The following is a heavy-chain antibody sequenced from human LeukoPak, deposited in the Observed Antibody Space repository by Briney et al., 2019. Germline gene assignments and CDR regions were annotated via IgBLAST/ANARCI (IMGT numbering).Heavy chain of an antibody. V-gene: IGHV4-61*02. D-gene: IGHD3-22*01. CDR1: GDSISSGDYY. CDR3: ARGPYSYDSSGAFDI. CDR2: ISSSGST. Sequence: SQTLSLTCTVSGDSISSGDYYWSWIRQPAGKGLEWIGRISSSGSTNYNPSLKSRVTISVDTSKNQFSLKLSSVTTADTAVYFCARGPYSYDSSGAFDIWGQGTMVTVSS. J-gene: IGHJ3*02.